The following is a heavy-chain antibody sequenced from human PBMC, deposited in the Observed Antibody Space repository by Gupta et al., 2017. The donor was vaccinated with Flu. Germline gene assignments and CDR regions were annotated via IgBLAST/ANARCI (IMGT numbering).Heavy chain of an antibody. J-gene: IGHJ5*01. CDR2: ISSNSNYI. Sequence: EVQLVESGGGLVKPGGSLRLSCAASGFVFSSFPMNWVRQAPGKGMEWVASISSNSNYIYYVDEGRGRFTTARDNVKYSVFLQSNSLADDDTAVYFGARGESDTGINWFDSWGPGSLVDVS. V-gene: IGHV3-21*01. CDR1: GFVFSSFP. CDR3: ARGESDTGINWFDS. D-gene: IGHD1-14*01.